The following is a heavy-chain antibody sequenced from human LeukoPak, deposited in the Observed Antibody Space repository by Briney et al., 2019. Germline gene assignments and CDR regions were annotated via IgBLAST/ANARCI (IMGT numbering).Heavy chain of an antibody. V-gene: IGHV1-18*01. CDR1: GYTFTSYG. J-gene: IGHJ4*02. D-gene: IGHD6-6*01. CDR2: ISAYNGNT. Sequence: VSVKVSCKASGYTFTSYGISWVRQAPGQGLEWMGWISAYNGNTNYAQKFQGRVTMTTDTSTSTAYMELRSLRSDDTAVYYCAREGIAARSFDYWGQGTLVTVSS. CDR3: AREGIAARSFDY.